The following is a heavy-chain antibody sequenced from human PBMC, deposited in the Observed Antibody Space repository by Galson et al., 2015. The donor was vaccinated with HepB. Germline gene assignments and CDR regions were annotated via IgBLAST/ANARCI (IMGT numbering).Heavy chain of an antibody. CDR2: IYYSGST. Sequence: SETLSLTCTVSGGSISSSSYYWGWIRQPPGKGLEWIGSIYYSGSTYYNPSLKSRVTISVDTSKNQFSLKLSSVTAADTAVYYCARRRRDGYNSVYFDYRGQGTLVTVSS. V-gene: IGHV4-39*01. CDR1: GGSISSSSYY. J-gene: IGHJ4*02. D-gene: IGHD5-24*01. CDR3: ARRRRDGYNSVYFDY.